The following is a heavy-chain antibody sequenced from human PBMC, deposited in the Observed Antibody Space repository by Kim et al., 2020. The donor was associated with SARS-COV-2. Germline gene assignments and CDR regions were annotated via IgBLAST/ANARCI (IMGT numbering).Heavy chain of an antibody. CDR2: ISSSSTI. D-gene: IGHD2-15*01. CDR1: GFTFSSYS. V-gene: IGHV3-48*04. J-gene: IGHJ5*02. Sequence: GGSLRLSCAASGFTFSSYSMNWVRQAPGKGLEWVSYISSSSTIYYADSVKGRFTISRDNAKNSLYLQMNSLRAEDTAVYYCARDLRCSGGSCYSGWFDPWGQGTLVTVSS. CDR3: ARDLRCSGGSCYSGWFDP.